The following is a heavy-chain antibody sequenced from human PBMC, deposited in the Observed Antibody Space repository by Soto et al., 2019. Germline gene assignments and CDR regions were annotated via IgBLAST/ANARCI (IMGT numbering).Heavy chain of an antibody. CDR2: IYYNVNT. V-gene: IGHV4-59*08. D-gene: IGHD6-19*01. Sequence: SETLSLTCTVSGGSISSYYWSWIRQPPGKGLEWIGYIYYNVNTNYNPSLKSRVTISVDTSKNQFSLKLSSVTAADTAVYYCAGGSGWYIHHWGQGTLVTVSS. J-gene: IGHJ1*01. CDR1: GGSISSYY. CDR3: AGGSGWYIHH.